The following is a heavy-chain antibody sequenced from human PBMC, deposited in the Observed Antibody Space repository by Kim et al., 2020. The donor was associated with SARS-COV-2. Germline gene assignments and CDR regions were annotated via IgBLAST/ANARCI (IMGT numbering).Heavy chain of an antibody. J-gene: IGHJ6*02. V-gene: IGHV3-7*03. CDR1: GFTFSSYW. CDR2: IKQDGSEK. CDR3: ARVFEVPASILLFYYYSGMDV. D-gene: IGHD2-2*01. Sequence: GGSLRLSCAASGFTFSSYWMSWVRQAPGKGLEWVANIKQDGSEKYYVDSVKGRFTISRDNAKNSLYLQMNSLRAEDTAVYYCARVFEVPASILLFYYYSGMDVWGQGTTVTVSS.